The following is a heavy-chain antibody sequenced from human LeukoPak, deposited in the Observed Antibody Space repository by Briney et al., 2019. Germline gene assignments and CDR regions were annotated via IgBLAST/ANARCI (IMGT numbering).Heavy chain of an antibody. CDR3: ARDRDDFWSNSVAY. J-gene: IGHJ4*02. CDR1: GFTFRSYW. D-gene: IGHD3-3*01. Sequence: GGSLRLSCAASGFTFRSYWMRWVRQAPGKGLEWVANIKQDGSQTYYVDSVKGRFTISRDNAKDSLYLQMISLRVEDTAVYYCARDRDDFWSNSVAYWGQGTLVTVSS. CDR2: IKQDGSQT. V-gene: IGHV3-7*01.